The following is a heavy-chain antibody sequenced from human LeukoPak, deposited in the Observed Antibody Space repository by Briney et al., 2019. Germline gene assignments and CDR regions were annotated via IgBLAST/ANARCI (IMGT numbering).Heavy chain of an antibody. D-gene: IGHD6-6*01. CDR1: GYTFTSYD. CDR2: INPNSGGT. CDR3: ARVHQYSSSSRSYDY. J-gene: IGHJ4*02. Sequence: ASVKVSCKASGYTFTSYDINWVRQAPGQGLEWMGWINPNSGGTNYAQKFQGRVTMTRDTSISTAYMELSRLRSDDTAVYYCARVHQYSSSSRSYDYWGQGTLVTVSS. V-gene: IGHV1-2*02.